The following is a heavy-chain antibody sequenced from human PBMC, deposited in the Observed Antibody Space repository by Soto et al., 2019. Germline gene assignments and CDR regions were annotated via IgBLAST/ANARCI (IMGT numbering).Heavy chain of an antibody. CDR1: GGTFSSYA. Sequence: QVQLVQSGAEVKKPGSSVKVSCKASGGTFSSYAISWVRKAPGQGLEWVGGLIPIFGTANYAQKFQSRVTNTADESTSSAYMELSSLRSADTAVYYCARVALVAGMVWNYWGQGTLVTVSS. V-gene: IGHV1-69*01. CDR3: ARVALVAGMVWNY. J-gene: IGHJ4*02. D-gene: IGHD6-19*01. CDR2: LIPIFGTA.